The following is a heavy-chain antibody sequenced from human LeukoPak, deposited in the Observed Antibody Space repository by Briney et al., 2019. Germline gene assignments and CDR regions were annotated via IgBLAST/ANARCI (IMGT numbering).Heavy chain of an antibody. D-gene: IGHD6-19*01. V-gene: IGHV4-61*02. CDR2: IYTSGST. CDR3: ARGPRSSGWYYFDY. Sequence: SQTLSLTCTVSGGSISSGSYYWSWIRQPAGKGLEWIGRIYTSGSTNYNPSLKSRVTISVDTSKNQFSLKLSSVTAADTAVYYCARGPRSSGWYYFDYWGQGTLVTVSS. J-gene: IGHJ4*02. CDR1: GGSISSGSYY.